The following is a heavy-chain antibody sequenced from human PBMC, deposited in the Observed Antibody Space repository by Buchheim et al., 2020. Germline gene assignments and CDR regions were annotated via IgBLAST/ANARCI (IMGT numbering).Heavy chain of an antibody. Sequence: QVQLQESGPGLVKPSETLSLTCTVSGGSIENYYWSWIRQPPGTGLEWIAYISDTGSTSYTPSLKSRIAIFIHTSKNQFSLALTSVTAADTAVYYCARGGRWELPTFHWGQGTL. D-gene: IGHD4-23*01. J-gene: IGHJ4*02. CDR1: GGSIENYY. CDR2: ISDTGST. V-gene: IGHV4-59*01. CDR3: ARGGRWELPTFH.